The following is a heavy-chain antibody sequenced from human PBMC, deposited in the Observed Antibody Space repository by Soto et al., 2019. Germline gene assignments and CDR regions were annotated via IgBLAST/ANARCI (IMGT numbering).Heavy chain of an antibody. Sequence: QLQLQESGPGLVKPSETLSLTCTVSGGSISSSSYYWGWIRQPPGKGLEWIGSIYYSGSTYYNPSLKSRVTISVDTSKNQFSLKLSSVTAADTAVYYCARPGIAAAGARDNWFDPWGQGTLVTVSS. J-gene: IGHJ5*02. V-gene: IGHV4-39*01. D-gene: IGHD6-13*01. CDR2: IYYSGST. CDR1: GGSISSSSYY. CDR3: ARPGIAAAGARDNWFDP.